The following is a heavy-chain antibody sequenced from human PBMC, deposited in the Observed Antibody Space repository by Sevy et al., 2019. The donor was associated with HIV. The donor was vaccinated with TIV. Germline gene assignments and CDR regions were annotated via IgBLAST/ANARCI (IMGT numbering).Heavy chain of an antibody. CDR3: ARGAVVIGTAATPVLDF. D-gene: IGHD2-2*01. CDR2: IYNNIGST. Sequence: SETLSLTCSVSDDSINSYYWSWIRQPPGKGLEWIGYIYNNIGSTSYNPSLTSRVTLSVDTSKNHFSLKLTSLTAADTAIYYCARGAVVIGTAATPVLDFWGLGSLVTVSS. V-gene: IGHV4-59*08. CDR1: DDSINSYY. J-gene: IGHJ4*02.